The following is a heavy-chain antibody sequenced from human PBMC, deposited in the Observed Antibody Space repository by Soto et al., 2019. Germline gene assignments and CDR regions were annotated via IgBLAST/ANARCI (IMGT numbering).Heavy chain of an antibody. CDR2: ISAYNGNT. D-gene: IGHD3-10*01. CDR3: ARDRLFGELFSLSGMDV. V-gene: IGHV1-18*01. CDR1: GYTFTSYG. J-gene: IGHJ6*02. Sequence: QVQLVQSGAEVKKPGASVKVSCKASGYTFTSYGISWVRQAPGQGLEWMGWISAYNGNTNYAQKLQGRVTMTTDPPTSTAYMELRSLRSDDTAVYYCARDRLFGELFSLSGMDVWGQGTTVTVSS.